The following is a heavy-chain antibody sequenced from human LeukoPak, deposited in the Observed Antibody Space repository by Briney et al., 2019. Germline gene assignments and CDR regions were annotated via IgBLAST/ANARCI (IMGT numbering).Heavy chain of an antibody. D-gene: IGHD6-13*01. Sequence: SVKVSCTASGVTFSSYAISWVRQAPGQGLEWMGGIIPILGTANYAQKFQGRLTITTDESTHTAYLELNSLRAEDTAVYYLARGGAAAGPYFDYYMDVWGKGTTVTDS. CDR3: ARGGAAAGPYFDYYMDV. V-gene: IGHV1-69*05. J-gene: IGHJ6*03. CDR1: GVTFSSYA. CDR2: IIPILGTA.